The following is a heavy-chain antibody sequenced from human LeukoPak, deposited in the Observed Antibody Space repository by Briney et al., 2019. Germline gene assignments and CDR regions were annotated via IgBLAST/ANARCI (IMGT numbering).Heavy chain of an antibody. D-gene: IGHD3-16*01. V-gene: IGHV3-33*06. J-gene: IGHJ4*02. Sequence: GGSLRLSCAASGSSPNNYAMHWVRQAPGKGLEWVAVIWHDGLNKFYADFLKGRFTISRDFSKDTVYLQMSGLTVEDTAVYYCAKAGQRSYAEAFDSWGQGALVTVSS. CDR3: AKAGQRSYAEAFDS. CDR2: IWHDGLNK. CDR1: GSSPNNYA.